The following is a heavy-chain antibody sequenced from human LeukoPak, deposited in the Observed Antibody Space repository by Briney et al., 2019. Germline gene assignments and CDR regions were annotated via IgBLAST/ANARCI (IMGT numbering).Heavy chain of an antibody. CDR3: AGRAGGPIYDSSGYYSGVKWYFDY. Sequence: SETLSLTCTVSGGSISSYYWSWIRQPPGKGLEWIGYIYYGGSTNYNPSLKSRVTISVDTSKNQFSLKLSSVTAADTAVYYCAGRAGGPIYDSSGYYSGVKWYFDYWGQGTLVTVSS. D-gene: IGHD3-22*01. V-gene: IGHV4-59*01. CDR1: GGSISSYY. CDR2: IYYGGST. J-gene: IGHJ4*02.